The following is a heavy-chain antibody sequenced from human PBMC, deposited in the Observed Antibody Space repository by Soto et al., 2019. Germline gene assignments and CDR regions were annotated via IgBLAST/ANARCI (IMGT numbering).Heavy chain of an antibody. CDR3: ARIVYSNYEGTEYFDY. J-gene: IGHJ4*02. D-gene: IGHD4-4*01. CDR1: GFSLSNARMG. Sequence: SGPTLVNPTETLTLTCTVSGFSLSNARMGVSWIRQPPGKALEWLAHIFSNDEKSYSTSLKSRLTISKDTSKSQVVLTMTNMDPVDTATYYCARIVYSNYEGTEYFDYWGQGTLVTVSS. V-gene: IGHV2-26*01. CDR2: IFSNDEK.